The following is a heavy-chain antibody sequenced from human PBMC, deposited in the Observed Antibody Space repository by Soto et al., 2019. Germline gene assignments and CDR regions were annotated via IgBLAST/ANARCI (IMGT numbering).Heavy chain of an antibody. CDR2: ISGSGGST. J-gene: IGHJ6*03. V-gene: IGHV3-23*01. D-gene: IGHD3-3*01. Sequence: EVQLLESGGGLVQPGGSLRLSCAASGFTFSSYAMSWVRQAPGKGLEWVSAISGSGGSTYYADSVKGRFTISRDNSKNTLYLQMNSLRDEDTAVYYCAKDRHWSGYPTYYYYMDVWGKGTTVTVSS. CDR3: AKDRHWSGYPTYYYYMDV. CDR1: GFTFSSYA.